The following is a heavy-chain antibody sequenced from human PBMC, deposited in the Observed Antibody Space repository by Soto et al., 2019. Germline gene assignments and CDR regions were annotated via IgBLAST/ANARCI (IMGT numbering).Heavy chain of an antibody. Sequence: PGGSLRLSCAASGFTFSNAWMSWVRQAPGKGLEWVGRIKSKTDGGTTDYAAPVKGRFTISRDDSKNTLYLQMNSLKTEDTAVYYCTTLGYDFWSGYLPYYYYGMDGWGQGTTVTVSS. CDR2: IKSKTDGGTT. J-gene: IGHJ6*02. D-gene: IGHD3-3*01. CDR3: TTLGYDFWSGYLPYYYYGMDG. CDR1: GFTFSNAW. V-gene: IGHV3-15*01.